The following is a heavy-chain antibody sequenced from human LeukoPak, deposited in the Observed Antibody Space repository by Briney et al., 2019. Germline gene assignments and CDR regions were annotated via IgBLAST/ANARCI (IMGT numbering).Heavy chain of an antibody. CDR2: IYSGVNT. CDR3: ARDAVPYYYGSGLDY. V-gene: IGHV3-66*01. Sequence: GGSLRLSCAASGFTVSRNYMSWVRQAPGKGLEWVSVIYSGVNTYYADSVKGRFTISRDNSKNTLYLQMNSLRAEDTAVYYCARDAVPYYYGSGLDYWGQGTLVTVSS. J-gene: IGHJ4*02. D-gene: IGHD3-10*01. CDR1: GFTVSRNY.